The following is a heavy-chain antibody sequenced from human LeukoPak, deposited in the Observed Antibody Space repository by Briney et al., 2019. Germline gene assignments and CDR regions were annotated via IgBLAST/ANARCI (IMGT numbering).Heavy chain of an antibody. V-gene: IGHV4-39*02. J-gene: IGHJ4*02. CDR1: GGSISSSSYY. D-gene: IGHD4-11*01. CDR2: IYYSGST. Sequence: PSETLSLTCTVSGGSISSSSYYWGWIRQPPGKGLEWIGSIYYSGSTYYNPSLKSRVTISVDTSKNQFSLKLSSVTAADTAVYYCARDHMTTAGRFDYWGQGTLVTVSS. CDR3: ARDHMTTAGRFDY.